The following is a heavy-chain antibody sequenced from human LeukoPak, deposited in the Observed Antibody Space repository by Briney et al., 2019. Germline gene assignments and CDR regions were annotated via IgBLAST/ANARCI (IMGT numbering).Heavy chain of an antibody. J-gene: IGHJ3*02. CDR3: AREAVPAYCGGDCYSGDAFDI. D-gene: IGHD2-21*02. Sequence: GGSPRLSCAASAFTFSGFAMSWVRQAPGKGLEWVSGISGSGGSTYYADSVKGRFTISRDDSKNTLYLQMNSLRAEDTAVYYCAREAVPAYCGGDCYSGDAFDIWGQGTMVTVSS. V-gene: IGHV3-23*01. CDR2: ISGSGGST. CDR1: AFTFSGFA.